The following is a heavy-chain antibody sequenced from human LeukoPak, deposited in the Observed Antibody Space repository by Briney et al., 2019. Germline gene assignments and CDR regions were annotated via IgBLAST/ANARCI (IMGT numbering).Heavy chain of an antibody. D-gene: IGHD1/OR15-1a*01. Sequence: SETLSLTCAVSGDSIKSDTFYWAWIRHPPGKGLEWIGSIHSGGSLYSNPSLESRLTISIDTSKNQFSLRLSSVTAADTAVYFCARVYNWNNFDYWGQGTLVTVSS. CDR2: IHSGGSL. CDR1: GDSIKSDTFY. V-gene: IGHV4-39*07. CDR3: ARVYNWNNFDY. J-gene: IGHJ4*02.